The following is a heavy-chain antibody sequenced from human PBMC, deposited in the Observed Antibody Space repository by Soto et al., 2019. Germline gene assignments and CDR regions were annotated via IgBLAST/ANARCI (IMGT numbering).Heavy chain of an antibody. V-gene: IGHV3-66*01. J-gene: IGHJ5*02. D-gene: IGHD3-22*01. CDR2: IYSGGTT. Sequence: EVQLVESGGGLVQPGGSLRLSCAASGFTVSSNYMSWVRQAPGKGLEWVSVIYSGGTTYYADSVKGRCPISRDNSKNTLYLQMNSLRAEDTAVYYCARNGASSEYRGWFDPWGQGTLVTVSS. CDR1: GFTVSSNY. CDR3: ARNGASSEYRGWFDP.